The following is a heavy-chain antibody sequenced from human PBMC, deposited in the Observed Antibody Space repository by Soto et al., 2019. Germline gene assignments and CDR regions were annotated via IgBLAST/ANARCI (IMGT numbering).Heavy chain of an antibody. CDR2: VYWTGST. Sequence: PETLSLTCSVSGDSITTNGYYWGWIRQPPGKGPQWIGNVYWTGSTFSHPSLTSRVFISVDTSKNEFSLRLTSVTAADTAVYYCARSHYTYGLLIDYWGPGTLVTVSS. CDR3: ARSHYTYGLLIDY. D-gene: IGHD2-8*01. J-gene: IGHJ4*02. CDR1: GDSITTNGYY. V-gene: IGHV4-39*01.